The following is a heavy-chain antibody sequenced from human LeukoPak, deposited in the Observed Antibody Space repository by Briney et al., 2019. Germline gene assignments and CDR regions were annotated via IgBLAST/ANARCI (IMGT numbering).Heavy chain of an antibody. CDR1: GFTFSSYW. J-gene: IGHJ3*02. CDR2: IKQDGSEK. V-gene: IGHV3-7*03. CDR3: ARCGDGYNLNDAFDI. Sequence: PGGSLRLSCAASGFTFSSYWMSWVRQAPGKGLEWVANIKQDGSEKYYVDSVKGRFTISRDNAKNSLYLQMNSLRAEDTAVYYCARCGDGYNLNDAFDIWGQGTMVTVSS. D-gene: IGHD5-24*01.